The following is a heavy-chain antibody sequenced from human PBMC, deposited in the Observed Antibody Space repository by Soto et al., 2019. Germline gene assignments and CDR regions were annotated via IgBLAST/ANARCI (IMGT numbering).Heavy chain of an antibody. D-gene: IGHD3-16*01. V-gene: IGHV4-30-4*01. CDR3: ARVTFTPNWFDS. J-gene: IGHJ5*01. Sequence: SETLSLTCTVSGDPISSPDYYWSWIRQAPGKGLELIGYVYYRGSIYYTPSFESRVSTSIDTSKNQFSLRLTSVTAADSAVYFCARVTFTPNWFDSWGQGILVTVSS. CDR2: VYYRGSI. CDR1: GDPISSPDYY.